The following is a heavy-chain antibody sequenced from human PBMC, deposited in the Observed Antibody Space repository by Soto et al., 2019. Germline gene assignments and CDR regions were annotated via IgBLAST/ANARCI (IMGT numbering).Heavy chain of an antibody. CDR3: AREGSXSAYNFAHGIQLWSFDF. CDR2: IFSSGST. CDR1: GGSINTFY. J-gene: IGHJ4*02. Sequence: SETLSLTCTVSGGSINTFYWSWVRQPAGKGLEWIGRIFSSGSTSFNPSLESRVAMSVDTSKNHFSLNLSSVTAADMAVYYCAREGSXSAYNFAHGIQLWSFDFWGRGALVTVSS. V-gene: IGHV4-4*07. D-gene: IGHD5-12*01.